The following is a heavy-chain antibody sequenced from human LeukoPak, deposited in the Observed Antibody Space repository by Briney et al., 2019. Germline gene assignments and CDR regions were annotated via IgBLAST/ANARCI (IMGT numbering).Heavy chain of an antibody. CDR1: GYTFTGYY. CDR2: INPNSGGT. Sequence: ASVKVSCKASGYTFTGYYMHWVRQAPGQGLEWMGWINPNSGGTNYAQKFQGRVTMTRDTSISTAYMELSRLRSDDTAVYYCARGAGTMVRRGRGNWFDPWGQGTLVTVSS. CDR3: ARGAGTMVRRGRGNWFDP. V-gene: IGHV1-2*02. J-gene: IGHJ5*02. D-gene: IGHD3-10*01.